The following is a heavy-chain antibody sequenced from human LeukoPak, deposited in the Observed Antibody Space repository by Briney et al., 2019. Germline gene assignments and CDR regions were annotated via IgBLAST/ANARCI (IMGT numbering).Heavy chain of an antibody. CDR1: GFTFDDYA. CDR2: ISWNSGSI. V-gene: IGHV3-9*01. CDR3: AKPGYYGSGYAFDI. Sequence: GGSLRLSCAASGFTFDDYAMHWVRQAPGKGLEWVSGISWNSGSIGYADSVKGRFTISRDNAKNSLYLQMNSLRAEDTALYYCAKPGYYGSGYAFDIWGQGTMVTVSS. J-gene: IGHJ3*02. D-gene: IGHD3-10*01.